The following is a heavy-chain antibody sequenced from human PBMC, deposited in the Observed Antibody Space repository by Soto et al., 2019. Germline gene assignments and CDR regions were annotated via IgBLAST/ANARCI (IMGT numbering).Heavy chain of an antibody. CDR3: ATAFTIFGVVITHHFDY. CDR2: FDPEDGET. CDR1: GYTLTELS. J-gene: IGHJ4*02. V-gene: IGHV1-24*01. D-gene: IGHD3-3*01. Sequence: RASVKVSCKVSGYTLTELSMHWVRQAPGKGLEWMGGFDPEDGETIYAQKFQGRVTMTEDTSTDTAYMELSSLRSEDTAVYYCATAFTIFGVVITHHFDYWGQGTLVTVSS.